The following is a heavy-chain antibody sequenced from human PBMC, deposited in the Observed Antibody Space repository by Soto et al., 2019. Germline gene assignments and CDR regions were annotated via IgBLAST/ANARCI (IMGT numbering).Heavy chain of an antibody. Sequence: SVNGACKASGGTFSSDTISWVRQTPGQGLEWMGRIIPILGIANYAQKFQGRVTITADKSTSTAYMELSSLRSEDTAVYYCARDPPRITINSSGYWGQGTLVTVSS. CDR3: ARDPPRITINSSGY. D-gene: IGHD3-9*01. J-gene: IGHJ4*02. CDR1: GGTFSSDT. V-gene: IGHV1-69*04. CDR2: IIPILGIA.